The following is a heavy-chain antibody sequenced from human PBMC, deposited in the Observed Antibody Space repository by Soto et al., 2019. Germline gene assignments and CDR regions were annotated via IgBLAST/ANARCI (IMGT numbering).Heavy chain of an antibody. CDR2: IYWDDDK. Sequence: QITLKESGPTLVKPTQTLPLTCTFSGFSLSTSGVGVGWIRQPPGKALEWLALIYWDDDKRYSPSLKSRLTITKDTSKNQVVLTMTNMDPVDTATYYCAHRGPLTTGTTEDAFDIWGQGTMVTVSS. J-gene: IGHJ3*02. CDR1: GFSLSTSGVG. V-gene: IGHV2-5*02. CDR3: AHRGPLTTGTTEDAFDI. D-gene: IGHD1-1*01.